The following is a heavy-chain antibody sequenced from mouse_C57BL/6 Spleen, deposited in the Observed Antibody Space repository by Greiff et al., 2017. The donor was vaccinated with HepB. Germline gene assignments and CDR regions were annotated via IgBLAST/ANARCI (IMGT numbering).Heavy chain of an antibody. V-gene: IGHV5-4*01. D-gene: IGHD1-1*01. Sequence: EVHLVESGGGLVKPGGSLKLSCAASGFTFSSYAMSWVRQTPEKRLEWVATISDGGSYTYYPDNVKGRFTISRDNAKNNLYLQMSHLKSEDTAMYYCARDDLYYYGSSSYAMDYWGQGTSVTVSS. CDR2: ISDGGSYT. J-gene: IGHJ4*01. CDR1: GFTFSSYA. CDR3: ARDDLYYYGSSSYAMDY.